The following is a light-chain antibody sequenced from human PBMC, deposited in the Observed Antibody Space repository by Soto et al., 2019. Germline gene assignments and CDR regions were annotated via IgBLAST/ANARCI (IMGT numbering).Light chain of an antibody. V-gene: IGKV1-39*01. CDR2: AAS. Sequence: DIQMTQSPSSLSASVGDRVTITCRASRSITTYLNWYQQKPGKAPKLLIYAASSLQTGVPSRFSGSGSGTDFTLTIRSLHPEDFATYYCQQTYSIPLTFGQGTKVEIK. CDR3: QQTYSIPLT. CDR1: RSITTY. J-gene: IGKJ1*01.